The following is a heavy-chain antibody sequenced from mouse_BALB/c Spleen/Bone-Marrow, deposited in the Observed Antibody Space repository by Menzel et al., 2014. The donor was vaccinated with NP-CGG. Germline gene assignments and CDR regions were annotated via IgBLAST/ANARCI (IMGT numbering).Heavy chain of an antibody. J-gene: IGHJ3*01. CDR2: IWTGGGT. CDR1: GFSLTSYD. CDR3: VREKGFAY. Sequence: VKLVESGPGLVAPSQRLSITCTVSGFSLTSYDISWIRQPPGKGLEWLGVIWTGGGTNYNSAFMSRLSISKDNSKSQVFLKTNSLQTDDTAIYYCVREKGFAYWGQGTLVTVSA. V-gene: IGHV2-9-2*01.